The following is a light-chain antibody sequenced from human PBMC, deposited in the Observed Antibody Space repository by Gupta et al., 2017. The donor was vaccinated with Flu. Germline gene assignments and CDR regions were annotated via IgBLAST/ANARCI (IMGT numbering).Light chain of an antibody. CDR3: QQYDSSPLWT. CDR2: WAS. CDR1: QNVLYSSNNKNY. V-gene: IGKV4-1*01. J-gene: IGKJ1*01. Sequence: DIVMTQSPDSLAVSLGERATINCKSSQNVLYSSNNKNYLAWYQQKPGQPPKLLIYWASTRESGVPDRFSGSGSGKDFTLTISSRQAEDVAVYYCQQYDSSPLWTFGQGTKVEIK.